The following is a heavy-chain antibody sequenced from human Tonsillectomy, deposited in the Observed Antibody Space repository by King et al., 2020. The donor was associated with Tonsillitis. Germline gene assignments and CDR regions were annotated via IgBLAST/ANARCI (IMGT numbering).Heavy chain of an antibody. J-gene: IGHJ6*02. D-gene: IGHD4-17*01. CDR1: GFTFSNAW. V-gene: IGHV3-15*01. CDR2: IHSNTDGGGI. CDR3: ATQIYGYQRGYNYYGLDV. Sequence: VQLVESGGGLVKPGGSLRLSCAASGFTFSNAWLSWVRQGPGRGLEWVTRIHSNTDGGGIDYAAPVKGRFTISRDYSKNMRYLQMNSLKTEEPGVYYCATQIYGYQRGYNYYGLDVWGQGTTVTVSS.